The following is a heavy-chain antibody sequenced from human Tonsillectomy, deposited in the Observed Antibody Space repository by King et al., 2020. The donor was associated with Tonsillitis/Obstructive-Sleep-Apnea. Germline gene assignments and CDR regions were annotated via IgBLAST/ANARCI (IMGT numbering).Heavy chain of an antibody. CDR1: GYTFTSYV. CDR2: INAGNGNT. D-gene: IGHD3-10*01. Sequence: QLVQSGAEVKKPGASVKVSCKASGYTFTSYVMHWVRQAPGQRLEWMGWINAGNGNTKYSQKFQARVTITRDTSASTAYMELSSLRSEDTAVYYCARDSGIGYYDYYMDVGGKGTTVTVS. J-gene: IGHJ6*03. V-gene: IGHV1-3*01. CDR3: ARDSGIGYYDYYMDV.